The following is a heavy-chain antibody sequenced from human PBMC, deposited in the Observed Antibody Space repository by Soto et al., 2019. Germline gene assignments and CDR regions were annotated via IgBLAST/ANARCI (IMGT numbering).Heavy chain of an antibody. V-gene: IGHV1-8*01. Sequence: ASVKVSCKASGYTFTTYDINWVRQATGQGLEWMGWMNPKTGTTGFAQKFQDRLTMTRNTPISTAYMELSSMTSEDTAVYYCVRWRDCWSGSPGSYWGQGSLVTVSS. CDR3: VRWRDCWSGSPGSY. CDR1: GYTFTTYD. CDR2: MNPKTGTT. D-gene: IGHD3-3*01. J-gene: IGHJ4*02.